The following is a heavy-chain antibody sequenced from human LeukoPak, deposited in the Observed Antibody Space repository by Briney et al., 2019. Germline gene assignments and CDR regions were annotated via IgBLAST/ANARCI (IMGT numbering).Heavy chain of an antibody. CDR3: ARDYGYGSGSHFDY. V-gene: IGHV4-59*01. J-gene: IGHJ4*02. Sequence: SETLSLTCAVSGGSISSYYWSWIRQPPGKGLEWIGYIYYSGSTNYNPSLKSRVTISVDTSKNQFSLKLSSVTAADTAVYYCARDYGYGSGSHFDYWGQGTLVTVSS. CDR2: IYYSGST. D-gene: IGHD3-10*01. CDR1: GGSISSYY.